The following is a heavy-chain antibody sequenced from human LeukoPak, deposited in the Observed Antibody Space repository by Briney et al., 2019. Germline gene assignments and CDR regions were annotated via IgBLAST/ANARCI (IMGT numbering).Heavy chain of an antibody. Sequence: PSETLSLTCTVSGGSISSYYWSWIRQPPGREVEWIGYIYYSGSTNYNPSLKSRVTISVDTSKNQFSLKLTSVTAADTAVYYRARFEGYDFLTGYAYYFDYWGQGTLVTVSS. CDR2: IYYSGST. V-gene: IGHV4-59*01. D-gene: IGHD3-9*01. CDR1: GGSISSYY. J-gene: IGHJ4*02. CDR3: ARFEGYDFLTGYAYYFDY.